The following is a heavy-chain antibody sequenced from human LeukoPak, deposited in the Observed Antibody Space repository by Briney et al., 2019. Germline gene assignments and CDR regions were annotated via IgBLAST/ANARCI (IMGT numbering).Heavy chain of an antibody. V-gene: IGHV4-59*08. CDR2: ISVGGNT. J-gene: IGHJ4*02. CDR3: ARHRRDSIGYYSFDY. CDR1: GDSINANY. Sequence: PSQTLSLTCTVSGDSINANYWSWIRQPPGKGLEWFGFISVGGNTNYNPSLKSRLTISADTSKDHLSLKLSSVTAADSAVYYCARHRRDSIGYYSFDYWGQGILVTVSS. D-gene: IGHD3-22*01.